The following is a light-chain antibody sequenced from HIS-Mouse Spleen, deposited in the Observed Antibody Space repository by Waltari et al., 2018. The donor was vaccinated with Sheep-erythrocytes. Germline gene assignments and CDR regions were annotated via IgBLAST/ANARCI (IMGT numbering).Light chain of an antibody. J-gene: IGLJ3*02. CDR3: SSYTSSSTRV. CDR1: SSDVGGYNY. Sequence: QSALTQPASVSGSPGQSITISCTGTSSDVGGYNYVSWYQQHPGKAPKLMIYDVSNRPSGVSNRFSGSKSGNTASLTISGLQAEDEADYYCSSYTSSSTRVF. CDR2: DVS. V-gene: IGLV2-14*03.